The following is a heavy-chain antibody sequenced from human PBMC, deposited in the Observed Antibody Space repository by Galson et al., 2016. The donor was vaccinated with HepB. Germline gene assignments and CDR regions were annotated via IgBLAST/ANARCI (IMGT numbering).Heavy chain of an antibody. J-gene: IGHJ4*02. V-gene: IGHV1-69*13. CDR3: ARDTTVRGAALDY. CDR2: IIPIFDTA. CDR1: GDTFNNYA. Sequence: SVKVSCKASGDTFNNYAISWVRQAPGQGLEWIGGIIPIFDTAKYAQKFQGSVTITADESTYTAYMELSSLTSEDTALYYCARDTTVRGAALDYWGQGSLVTVSS. D-gene: IGHD3-10*01.